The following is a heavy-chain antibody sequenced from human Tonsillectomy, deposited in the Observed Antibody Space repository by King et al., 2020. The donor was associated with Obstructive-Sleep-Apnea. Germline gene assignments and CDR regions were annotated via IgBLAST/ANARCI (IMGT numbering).Heavy chain of an antibody. J-gene: IGHJ4*02. CDR2: INSDGSST. D-gene: IGHD6-19*01. Sequence: VQLVESGGGLVQPGGSLRLSCAASGLTFSSYWLHWVRQAPGQGLGWVSRINSDGSSTSYADSVKGRFTISSDNAKNTLYLQMNSLRAEDTAVYYCARDSSGCQGYWGQGTLVTVSS. CDR1: GLTFSSYW. V-gene: IGHV3-74*01. CDR3: ARDSSGCQGY.